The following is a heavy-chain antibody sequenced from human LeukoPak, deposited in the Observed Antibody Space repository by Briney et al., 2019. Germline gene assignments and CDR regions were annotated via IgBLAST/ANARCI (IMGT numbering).Heavy chain of an antibody. D-gene: IGHD3-22*01. J-gene: IGHJ4*02. CDR1: GGSFSGYY. Sequence: SETLSLTCAVYGGSFSGYYWSWIRQPPGKGLEWIGEINHSGSTNYDPSLKSRVTISVDTSKNQFSLKLSSVTAADTAVYYCVSHNNYYDSSGYYFDYWGQGTLVTVSS. V-gene: IGHV4-34*01. CDR3: VSHNNYYDSSGYYFDY. CDR2: INHSGST.